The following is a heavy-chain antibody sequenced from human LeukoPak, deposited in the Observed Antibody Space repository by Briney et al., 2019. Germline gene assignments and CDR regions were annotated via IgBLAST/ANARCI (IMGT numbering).Heavy chain of an antibody. CDR1: GGSFSGYY. D-gene: IGHD2-15*01. CDR2: ISHSGSA. J-gene: IGHJ5*01. V-gene: IGHV4-34*01. Sequence: PSETLSLTCAVYGGSFSGYYWTWIRQPPGKGLEWIGDISHSGSANCNPSLKSRVTISVDTSKNQFSLKLSSVTAADTAVYYCARANTLHNWFDSWGQGTLVTVSS. CDR3: ARANTLHNWFDS.